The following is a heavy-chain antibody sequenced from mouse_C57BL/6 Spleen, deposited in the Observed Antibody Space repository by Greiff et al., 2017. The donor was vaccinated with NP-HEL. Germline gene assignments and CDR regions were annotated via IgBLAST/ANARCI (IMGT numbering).Heavy chain of an antibody. J-gene: IGHJ2*01. V-gene: IGHV1-55*01. D-gene: IGHD1-1*01. CDR2: IYPGSGST. CDR1: GYTFTSYW. Sequence: QVQLQQPGAELVKPGASVKMSCKASGYTFTSYWITWVKQRPGQGLEWIGDIYPGSGSTNYNEKFKSKATLTVETSSSTAYMQLSSLTSEDSAVYYCARPYYYGSPYFDYWGQGTTLTVSS. CDR3: ARPYYYGSPYFDY.